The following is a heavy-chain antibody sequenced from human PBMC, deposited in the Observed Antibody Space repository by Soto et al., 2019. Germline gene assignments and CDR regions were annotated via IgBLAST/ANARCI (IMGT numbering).Heavy chain of an antibody. D-gene: IGHD2-2*01. CDR2: IIPIFGTA. CDR3: ARGYERTMRDREALFDI. CDR1: GGTFSSYA. J-gene: IGHJ3*02. Sequence: ASVKVSCKASGGTFSSYAISWVRQAPGQGLEWMGGIIPIFGTANYAQKFQGRVTITADESTSTAYMGLSSLRSEDTAVYYCARGYERTMRDREALFDIWGQGTMVTVSS. V-gene: IGHV1-69*13.